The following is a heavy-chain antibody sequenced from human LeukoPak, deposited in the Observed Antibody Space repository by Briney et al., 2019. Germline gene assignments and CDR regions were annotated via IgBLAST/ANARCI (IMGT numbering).Heavy chain of an antibody. CDR2: ISSSSSYI. CDR3: ARDRAVRGVDFDY. D-gene: IGHD3-10*01. V-gene: IGHV3-21*01. J-gene: IGHJ4*02. Sequence: PGGSLRLSCAASGFTFSSYSMNWVRQAPGKGLEWVSSISSSSSYIYYADSVKGRFTIPRDNAKNSLYLQMNSPRAEDTAVYYCARDRAVRGVDFDYWGQGTLVTVSS. CDR1: GFTFSSYS.